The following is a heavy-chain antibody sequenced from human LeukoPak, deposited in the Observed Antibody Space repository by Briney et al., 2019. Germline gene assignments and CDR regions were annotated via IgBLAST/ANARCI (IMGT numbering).Heavy chain of an antibody. Sequence: SETLSLTCIVSGGSIKNYYWSWIRQPPGKGLEYIEYIYYSGSTNYNPSLKSRVTISVDTSKNQFSLKLSSVTAADTAVYYCARSPPPYGSGRQHYYYYMDVWGKGTTVTISS. J-gene: IGHJ6*03. D-gene: IGHD3-10*01. CDR1: GGSIKNYY. CDR3: ARSPPPYGSGRQHYYYYMDV. CDR2: IYYSGST. V-gene: IGHV4-59*12.